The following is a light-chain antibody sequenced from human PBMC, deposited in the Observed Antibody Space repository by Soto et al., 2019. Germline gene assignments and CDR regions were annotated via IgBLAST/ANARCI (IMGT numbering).Light chain of an antibody. CDR3: QQRSNWPSIT. CDR2: DAS. CDR1: QSVSSY. Sequence: EMVMTQSPATLSVSPWERATLSCRASQSVSSYLAWYQQKPGQAPRLLLYDASNRATGIPARFSGSGSGTDFTLTISSLEPEDFAVYYCQQRSNWPSITFGQGTRLEIK. V-gene: IGKV3-11*01. J-gene: IGKJ5*01.